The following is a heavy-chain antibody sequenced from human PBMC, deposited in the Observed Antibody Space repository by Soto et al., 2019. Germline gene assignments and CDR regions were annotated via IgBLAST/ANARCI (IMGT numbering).Heavy chain of an antibody. Sequence: GGSLRLSSAASGLTFSSYSMNWVRQAPGKGLEWVSYISSSSSTIYYADSVKGRFTISRDNAKNSLYLQMNSLRAEDTAVYFCARDQGYDSDYWGQGTLVTVSS. D-gene: IGHD2-15*01. CDR1: GLTFSSYS. V-gene: IGHV3-48*01. J-gene: IGHJ4*02. CDR2: ISSSSSTI. CDR3: ARDQGYDSDY.